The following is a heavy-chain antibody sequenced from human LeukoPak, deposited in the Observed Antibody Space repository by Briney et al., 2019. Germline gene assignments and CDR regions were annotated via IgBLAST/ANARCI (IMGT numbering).Heavy chain of an antibody. J-gene: IGHJ4*02. CDR2: ISSTSRRI. V-gene: IGHV3-48*04. CDR1: GYTFSTCH. Sequence: GGSLRLSCAASGYTFSTCHTDWVRQGPGKGLEWLSYISSTSRRILYADSVKGRFTISRDNAKSSLFLQMNDLRGEDTGVYYCARDCGLGYGMDYWGQETLVTVSS. D-gene: IGHD5-18*01. CDR3: ARDCGLGYGMDY.